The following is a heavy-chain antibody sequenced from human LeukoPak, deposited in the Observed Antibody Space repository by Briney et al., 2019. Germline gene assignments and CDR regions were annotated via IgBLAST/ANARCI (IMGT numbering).Heavy chain of an antibody. CDR3: ARAYCGGDCYFEKRHYFDC. CDR1: GGSISSSSYY. CDR2: IYYSGST. D-gene: IGHD2-21*02. Sequence: SETLSLTCTVSGGSISSSSYYWGWIRQPPGKGLEWIGSIYYSGSTYYNPSLKSRVTISVDTSKNQFSLKLSSVTAADTAVYYCARAYCGGDCYFEKRHYFDCWGQGTLVTVSS. V-gene: IGHV4-39*01. J-gene: IGHJ4*02.